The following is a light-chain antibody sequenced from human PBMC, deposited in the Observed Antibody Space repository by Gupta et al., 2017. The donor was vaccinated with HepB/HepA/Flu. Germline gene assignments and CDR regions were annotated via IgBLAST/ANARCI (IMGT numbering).Light chain of an antibody. V-gene: IGKV3-20*01. CDR1: QSISTTY. J-gene: IGKJ1*01. Sequence: EILLSQSPDTLSLSPGERATLSCRTSQSISTTYLAWYQQKPGQAPRLLIYGASSRATGVPDRFSGSGSGTDFTLTISRREQEDFAVYYCQQYGYSRTWTFGQGTKVEVK. CDR2: GAS. CDR3: QQYGYSRTWT.